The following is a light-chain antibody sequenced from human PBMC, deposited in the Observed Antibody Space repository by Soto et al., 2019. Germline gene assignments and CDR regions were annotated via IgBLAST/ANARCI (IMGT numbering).Light chain of an antibody. Sequence: QSVLTQPRSVSGSPGQSVTISCTGTNSDVGDYNFVSWYQQYPGKVPKLMIYDVSKRSSGVPDRFSGSKSGNTASLIISGLQAEDEADYYCCSYAESVYVFGTGTKLTVL. CDR2: DVS. V-gene: IGLV2-11*01. J-gene: IGLJ1*01. CDR3: CSYAESVYV. CDR1: NSDVGDYNF.